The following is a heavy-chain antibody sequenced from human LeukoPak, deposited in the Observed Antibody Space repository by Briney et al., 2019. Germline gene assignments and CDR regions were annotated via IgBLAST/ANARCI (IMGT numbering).Heavy chain of an antibody. V-gene: IGHV3-15*07. J-gene: IGHJ4*01. CDR3: ANYISSSRWTFDS. Sequence: GGSLRLSCAAWVFVQWQVGVRGLRQPPGKGLEWVGRIKSKTDGGTADYAAPVKGRFTMSRDDSKNTLYLQMNSLKTEDTAVYYCANYISSSRWTFDSWGHGTLVTVSS. CDR1: VFVQWQVG. CDR2: IKSKTDGGTA. D-gene: IGHD6-6*01.